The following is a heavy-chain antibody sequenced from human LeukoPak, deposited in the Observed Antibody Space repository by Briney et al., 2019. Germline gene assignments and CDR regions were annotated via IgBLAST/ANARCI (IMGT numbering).Heavy chain of an antibody. CDR2: ISGSGGST. Sequence: GGSLRLSCAASGFTFSSYWMSWVRQAPGKGLEWVSAISGSGGSTYYADSVKGRFTISRDNSKNTLYLQMNSLRAEDTAVYYCAKRFLEWSQAFDIWGQGTMVTVSS. CDR1: GFTFSSYW. V-gene: IGHV3-23*01. CDR3: AKRFLEWSQAFDI. D-gene: IGHD3-3*01. J-gene: IGHJ3*02.